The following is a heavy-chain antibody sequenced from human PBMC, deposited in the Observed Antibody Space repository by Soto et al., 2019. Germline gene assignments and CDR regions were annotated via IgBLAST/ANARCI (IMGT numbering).Heavy chain of an antibody. CDR3: ARGRGGSGSKKGSLYYYGMDV. CDR1: GFTFSSYA. CDR2: ISYDGSNK. Sequence: PGGSLRLSCAASGFTFSSYAMHWVRQAPGKGLEWVAVISYDGSNKYYADSVKGRFTISRDNSKNTLYLQMNSLRAEDAAVYYCARGRGGSGSKKGSLYYYGMDVWGQGTTVTVSS. D-gene: IGHD3-10*01. V-gene: IGHV3-30-3*01. J-gene: IGHJ6*02.